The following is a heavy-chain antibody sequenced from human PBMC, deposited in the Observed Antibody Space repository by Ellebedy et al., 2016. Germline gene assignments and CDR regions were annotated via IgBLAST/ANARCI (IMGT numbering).Heavy chain of an antibody. Sequence: GESLKISCAASGFSVSSNDMSWVRQAPGKGLELVSLLYGGGASYYADSVKGRFTISRDNSKKTLYLQMSGLGVEDTAVYYCVTRHNGAFDLWGQGTMVTVSS. V-gene: IGHV3-53*01. J-gene: IGHJ3*01. CDR2: LYGGGAS. D-gene: IGHD2-8*01. CDR3: VTRHNGAFDL. CDR1: GFSVSSND.